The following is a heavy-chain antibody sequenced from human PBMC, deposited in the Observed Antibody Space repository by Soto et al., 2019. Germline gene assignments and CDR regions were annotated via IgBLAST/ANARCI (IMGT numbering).Heavy chain of an antibody. CDR2: ISENSDST. D-gene: IGHD1-26*01. J-gene: IGHJ4*02. Sequence: PGGSRGLSCSSSGFIFNRNGMTWVRQAPEKGLEWVAIISENSDSTFHADSVKGRFTVSRDNSKNTLYLQMNSLKAEDTATYYCVKDNNWDEPGWGQGTLVTVSS. CDR1: GFIFNRNG. CDR3: VKDNNWDEPG. V-gene: IGHV3-23*01.